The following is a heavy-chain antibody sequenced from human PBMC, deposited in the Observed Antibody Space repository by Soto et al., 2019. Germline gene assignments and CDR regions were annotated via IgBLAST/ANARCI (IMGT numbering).Heavy chain of an antibody. CDR1: GGSFSGYY. J-gene: IGHJ4*02. V-gene: IGHV4-34*01. Sequence: SETLSLTCTVYGGSFSGYYWSWIRQPPGKGLEWIGEINHGGSTNYNPSLKSRVTISLDTSKNQFSLNLSSVTAADTAVYFCARVMKEYDGAAPRDYWGQGTLVNVSS. CDR3: ARVMKEYDGAAPRDY. CDR2: INHGGST. D-gene: IGHD3-3*01.